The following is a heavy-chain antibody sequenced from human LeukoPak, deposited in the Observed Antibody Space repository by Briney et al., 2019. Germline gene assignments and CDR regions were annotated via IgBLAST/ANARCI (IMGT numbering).Heavy chain of an antibody. Sequence: PSETLSLTCTVSTVSISSYYWSWIRQPPGKELEWIGYIYYSGSTKYNPSLESRVTISVDTSKNQITLKLNSATAADTAVYYCARHGYSGYDLDYWGQGTLVTVSA. CDR1: TVSISSYY. V-gene: IGHV4-59*08. CDR3: ARHGYSGYDLDY. J-gene: IGHJ4*02. CDR2: IYYSGST. D-gene: IGHD5-12*01.